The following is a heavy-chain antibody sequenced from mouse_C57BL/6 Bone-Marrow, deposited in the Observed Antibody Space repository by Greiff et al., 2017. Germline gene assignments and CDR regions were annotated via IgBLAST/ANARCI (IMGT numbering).Heavy chain of an antibody. CDR2: IYPRSGNT. CDR3: ALYYCGIRDY. J-gene: IGHJ2*01. D-gene: IGHD1-1*01. Sequence: QVQLQQSGAELARPGASVKLSCKASGYTFTSYGISWVKQRTGQGLEWIGEIYPRSGNTYYNEKFKGKATLTADTSSRTAYMERRSLTSENSPDYFCALYYCGIRDYWGQGTTLTVSS. V-gene: IGHV1-81*01. CDR1: GYTFTSYG.